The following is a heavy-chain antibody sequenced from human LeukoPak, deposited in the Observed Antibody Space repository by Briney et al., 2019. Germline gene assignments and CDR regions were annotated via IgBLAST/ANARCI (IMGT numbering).Heavy chain of an antibody. J-gene: IGHJ4*02. D-gene: IGHD6-19*01. CDR1: GFTFSSYG. CDR2: ISYDGSNK. Sequence: GGSLRLSCAASGFTFSSYGMHWVRQAPGKGLEWVAVISYDGSNKYYADSVKGRFTISRDNSKNTLYLQMNSLRAEDTAVYYCAKDPVGSGYFDYWGQGTLVTVSP. V-gene: IGHV3-30*18. CDR3: AKDPVGSGYFDY.